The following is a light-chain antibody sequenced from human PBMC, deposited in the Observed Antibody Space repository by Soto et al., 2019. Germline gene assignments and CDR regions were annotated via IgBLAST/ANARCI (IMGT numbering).Light chain of an antibody. Sequence: EIVMTQSPATLSMSPGERATLSCRASQSIGNDLAWYQQKPGQAPRLLIYGASTRATGIPARFSGSGSGTDFTLTISSLQPEDVASYYCQKYDSAPTFGPGTKVDIK. V-gene: IGKV3-15*01. CDR3: QKYDSAPT. J-gene: IGKJ1*01. CDR2: GAS. CDR1: QSIGND.